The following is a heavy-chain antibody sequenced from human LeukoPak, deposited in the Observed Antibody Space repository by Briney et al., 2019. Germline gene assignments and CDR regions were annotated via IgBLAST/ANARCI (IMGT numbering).Heavy chain of an antibody. CDR2: VWYDDAVK. V-gene: IGHV3-33*01. CDR3: ASANGIAAAGVGGH. J-gene: IGHJ4*02. CDR1: GFTFGNYG. Sequence: GGSLRLSCAASGFTFGNYGMHWVRQAPGKGLEWLAVVWYDDAVKNYADSVKGRFTISRDNSKNSLYLQMNSLRAEDTAVYYCASANGIAAAGVGGHWGQGTLVTVSS. D-gene: IGHD6-13*01.